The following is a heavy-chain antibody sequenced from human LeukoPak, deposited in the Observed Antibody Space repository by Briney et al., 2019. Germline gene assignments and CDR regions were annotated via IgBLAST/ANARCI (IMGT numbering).Heavy chain of an antibody. Sequence: ASVKVSCQASGYTFTSYAMHWVRQAPGQRLEWMGWINAGNGSTKYSEKFQGRVTITRDTSASTAYMELSSLRSEDTAVYYCARAMVRDPYYYYGMDVWGKGTTVTVSS. J-gene: IGHJ6*04. V-gene: IGHV1-3*01. CDR3: ARAMVRDPYYYYGMDV. D-gene: IGHD3-10*01. CDR1: GYTFTSYA. CDR2: INAGNGST.